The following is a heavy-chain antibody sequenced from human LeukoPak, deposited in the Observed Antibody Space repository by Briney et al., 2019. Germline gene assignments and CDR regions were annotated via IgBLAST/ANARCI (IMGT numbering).Heavy chain of an antibody. CDR2: IYYSGST. CDR1: GGSISSYY. Sequence: PSETLSLTCTVSGGSISSYYWSWIRQPPGKGLEWIGYIYYSGSTNYNPSLKSRVTISVDTSKNQFSLKLSSVTAADTAVYYCARGSGSYYYWGQGTLVTVSS. V-gene: IGHV4-59*01. D-gene: IGHD3-10*01. J-gene: IGHJ4*02. CDR3: ARGSGSYYY.